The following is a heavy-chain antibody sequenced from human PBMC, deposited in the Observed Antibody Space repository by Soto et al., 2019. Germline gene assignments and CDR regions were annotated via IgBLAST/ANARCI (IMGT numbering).Heavy chain of an antibody. CDR2: IYYSGST. J-gene: IGHJ6*03. CDR1: GGSISSYY. Sequence: SETLSLTCTVSGGSISSYYWSWIRQPPGKGLEWIGYIYYSGSTNYNPSLKSRVTISVDTSKNQFSLKLSSVTAADTAVYYCARASGRAGYYYYYYYMDGWGKGTTVTVSS. CDR3: ARASGRAGYYYYYYYMDG. V-gene: IGHV4-59*01. D-gene: IGHD3-10*01.